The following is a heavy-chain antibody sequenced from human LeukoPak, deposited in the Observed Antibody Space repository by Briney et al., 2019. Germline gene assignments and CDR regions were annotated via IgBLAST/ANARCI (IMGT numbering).Heavy chain of an antibody. Sequence: PSETLSLTCAVYGGSFSGYYWSWIRQPPGKGLEWIGEINHSGGTNYNPSLKSRVTISVDTSKNQFSLNLSSVTAADTAVYYCARDLLSTAGYFDYWGQGTLVTVSS. CDR2: INHSGGT. V-gene: IGHV4-34*01. CDR1: GGSFSGYY. D-gene: IGHD6-19*01. J-gene: IGHJ4*02. CDR3: ARDLLSTAGYFDY.